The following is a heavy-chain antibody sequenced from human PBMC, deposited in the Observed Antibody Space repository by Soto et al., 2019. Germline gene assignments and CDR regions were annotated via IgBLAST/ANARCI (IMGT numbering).Heavy chain of an antibody. CDR1: GDSFIGYY. J-gene: IGHJ5*02. Sequence: QVHLQQWGAGLLKPSETLSLTCAVSGDSFIGYYWTWIRQPPGQGLAWIGEINHSGSTNYNPSLKSRVTISIDTSKNQFSLKLRSVTAAATSVYYCARTDIVTTNGFDPWGQGTLVTVSS. D-gene: IGHD5-12*01. CDR3: ARTDIVTTNGFDP. V-gene: IGHV4-34*02. CDR2: INHSGST.